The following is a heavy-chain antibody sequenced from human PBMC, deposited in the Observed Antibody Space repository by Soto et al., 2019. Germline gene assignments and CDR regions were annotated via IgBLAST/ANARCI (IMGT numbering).Heavy chain of an antibody. V-gene: IGHV1-46*03. J-gene: IGHJ3*02. CDR3: ARDDLRRTRSDAFDI. Sequence: APVKVSCKASGYTFTSYYMHWVRQAPGQGLEWMGIINPSGGSTSYAQKFQGRVTMTRDTSTSTVYMELSSLRSEDTAVYYCARDDLRRTRSDAFDIWGQGTMVTVS. CDR2: INPSGGST. CDR1: GYTFTSYY.